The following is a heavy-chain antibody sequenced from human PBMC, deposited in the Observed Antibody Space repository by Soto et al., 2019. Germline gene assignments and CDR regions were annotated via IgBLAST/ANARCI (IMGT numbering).Heavy chain of an antibody. Sequence: GGSLRLSCAASGFTFSNAWMSWVRQAPGKGLEWVGRIKSKTDGGTTDYAAPVKGRFTISRDDSKNTLYLQMNSLKTEDTAVYYCTTEAYSSGRYFDYCGQGTLVTVSS. J-gene: IGHJ4*02. CDR1: GFTFSNAW. CDR3: TTEAYSSGRYFDY. V-gene: IGHV3-15*01. CDR2: IKSKTDGGTT. D-gene: IGHD6-19*01.